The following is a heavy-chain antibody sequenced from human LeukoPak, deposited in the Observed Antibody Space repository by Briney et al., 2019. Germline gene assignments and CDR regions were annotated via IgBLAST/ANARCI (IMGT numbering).Heavy chain of an antibody. Sequence: GGSLRLSCTASGFTFGDYAMSWVRQTPGKGLEWVSAISGSGGSTYYADSVKGRFTISRDNSKNTLYLQMNSLRAEDTAVYYCAKGGIDHYDILTGYSDYWGQGTLVTVSS. V-gene: IGHV3-23*01. D-gene: IGHD3-9*01. J-gene: IGHJ4*02. CDR1: GFTFGDYA. CDR2: ISGSGGST. CDR3: AKGGIDHYDILTGYSDY.